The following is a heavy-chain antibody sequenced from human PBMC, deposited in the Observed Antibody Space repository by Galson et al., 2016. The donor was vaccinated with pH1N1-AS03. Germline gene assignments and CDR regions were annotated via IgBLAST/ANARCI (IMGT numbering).Heavy chain of an antibody. CDR2: IYSGVSADT. CDR1: GYSFVSYW. Sequence: QSGAEVTKPGESLKISCKGSGYSFVSYWIGWVRQMPGKGLEWMGVIYSGVSADTRYSPSFQGQVTISADKSISTAYLQWCSLKASDSAIYYCARTSGYSSHWALDIWGQGTMVTVSS. J-gene: IGHJ3*02. CDR3: ARTSGYSSHWALDI. D-gene: IGHD5-18*01. V-gene: IGHV5-51*01.